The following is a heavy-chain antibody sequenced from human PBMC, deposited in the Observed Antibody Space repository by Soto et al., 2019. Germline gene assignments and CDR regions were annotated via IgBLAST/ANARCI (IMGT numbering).Heavy chain of an antibody. CDR2: ISSTTDYI. CDR3: ARDPTLAAPHAQNYLNLFGWFDP. D-gene: IGHD1-7*01. V-gene: IGHV3-21*01. Sequence: GGSLRLSCAASGFTFSTYSMNWVRQAPGKGLEWVSSISSTTDYIYYADSVKGRFIISRDNAKNSLYLQMNSLRAEDTAVYYCARDPTLAAPHAQNYLNLFGWFDPWGQGTLVTVSS. J-gene: IGHJ5*02. CDR1: GFTFSTYS.